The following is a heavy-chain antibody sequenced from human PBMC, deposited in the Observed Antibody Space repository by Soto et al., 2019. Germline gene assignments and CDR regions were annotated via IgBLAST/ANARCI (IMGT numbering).Heavy chain of an antibody. CDR2: INSDGSST. D-gene: IGHD2-15*01. V-gene: IGHV3-74*01. J-gene: IGHJ4*02. CDR3: VRRSLVVAAATREDY. CDR1: GFTFSSYW. Sequence: EVQVVECGGSLVQPGGSLRLSCAASGFTFSSYWMHWVSQAPGKGMVWVSRINSDGSSTSYADSVKGRFTISRDNAKNTLYLRINSLRAEDTAVYYCVRRSLVVAAATREDYWGQGTLVPVSS.